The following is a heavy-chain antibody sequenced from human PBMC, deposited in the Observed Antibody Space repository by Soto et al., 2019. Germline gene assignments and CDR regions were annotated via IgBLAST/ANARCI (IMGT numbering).Heavy chain of an antibody. D-gene: IGHD3-3*01. CDR3: ASPIRFLEWLTAPFDY. J-gene: IGHJ4*02. Sequence: SVKVSCKASGGTFSSYAISWVRQAPGQGLEWMGGIIPIFGTANYAQKFQGRVTITADKSTSTAYMELSSLRSEDTAVYYCASPIRFLEWLTAPFDYWGQGTLVTVSS. CDR1: GGTFSSYA. V-gene: IGHV1-69*06. CDR2: IIPIFGTA.